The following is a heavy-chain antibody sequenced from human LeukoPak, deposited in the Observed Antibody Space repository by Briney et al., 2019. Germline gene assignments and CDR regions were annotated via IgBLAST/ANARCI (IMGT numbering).Heavy chain of an antibody. CDR2: INTNTGKP. D-gene: IGHD6-13*01. Sequence: ASVKVSCKASGGTFSSYAISWVRQAPGQGVEWMGWINTNTGKPTYAQGFTGRFVFSLDTSVSTAYLQISSLKAEDTAVYYCAREMREYSSSWYDDYWGQGTLVTVSS. CDR3: AREMREYSSSWYDDY. V-gene: IGHV7-4-1*02. J-gene: IGHJ4*02. CDR1: GGTFSSYA.